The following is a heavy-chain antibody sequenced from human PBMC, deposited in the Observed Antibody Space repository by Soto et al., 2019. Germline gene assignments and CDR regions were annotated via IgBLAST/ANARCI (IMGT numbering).Heavy chain of an antibody. Sequence: ASVNLSCKASGYTFTSYAMHLVRQAPGQRLEWMGWINAGNGNTKDSQKFQGRVTITRDTSASTAYMELSSLRSEDTAVYYCARDAQDIVVVPAALLYYYYYYYMDVWGKGTTVTVSS. D-gene: IGHD2-2*01. CDR2: INAGNGNT. CDR1: GYTFTSYA. J-gene: IGHJ6*03. CDR3: ARDAQDIVVVPAALLYYYYYYYMDV. V-gene: IGHV1-3*01.